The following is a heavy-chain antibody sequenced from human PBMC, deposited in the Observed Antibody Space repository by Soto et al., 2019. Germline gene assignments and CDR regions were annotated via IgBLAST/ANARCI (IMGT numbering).Heavy chain of an antibody. CDR3: ARDQPGYSYGYGLGY. D-gene: IGHD5-18*01. CDR2: ISSSSSTI. V-gene: IGHV3-48*02. J-gene: IGHJ4*02. CDR1: GFTFSSYS. Sequence: AGGSLRLSCAASGFTFSSYSMNWFRQAPGKGLEWVSYISSSSSTIYYADSVKGRFTISRDNAKNSLYLQMNSLRDEDTAVYYCARDQPGYSYGYGLGYWGQGTLVTVSS.